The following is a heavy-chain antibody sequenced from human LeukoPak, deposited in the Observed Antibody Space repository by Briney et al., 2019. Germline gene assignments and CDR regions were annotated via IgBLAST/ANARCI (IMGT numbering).Heavy chain of an antibody. V-gene: IGHV4-4*07. D-gene: IGHD2-2*01. CDR1: GGSISSYY. CDR3: AREGVVPAHNWFDP. CDR2: IYTSGST. Sequence: PSETLSLTCTVSGGSISSYYWSWIRQPPGKGLEWIGRIYTSGSTNYNPSLKSRVTMSVDTSKNQFSLKLSSVTAADTAVYYCAREGVVPAHNWFDPWGQGTLVTVSS. J-gene: IGHJ5*02.